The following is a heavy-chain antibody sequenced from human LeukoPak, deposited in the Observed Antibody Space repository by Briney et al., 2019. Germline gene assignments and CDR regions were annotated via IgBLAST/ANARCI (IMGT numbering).Heavy chain of an antibody. CDR1: GGSISSGDYY. CDR2: IYYSGST. V-gene: IGHV4-30-4*08. Sequence: SETLSLTCTVSGGSISSGDYYWSWLRQPPGKGLEWIGYIYYSGSTYYNPSLKSRVTISVDTSKNQFSLKLSSVTAADTAVYYCARGDTTGSNYFDPWGQGTLVTVSS. D-gene: IGHD4/OR15-4a*01. CDR3: ARGDTTGSNYFDP. J-gene: IGHJ5*02.